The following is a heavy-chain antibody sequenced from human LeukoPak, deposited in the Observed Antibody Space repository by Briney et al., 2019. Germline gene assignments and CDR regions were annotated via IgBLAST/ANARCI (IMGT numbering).Heavy chain of an antibody. CDR3: ARRVGYYDSSGYYCFGY. CDR1: GYTFTGYY. Sequence: ASVKVSCKASGYTFTGYYMHWVRQATGQGLEWMGWMNPNSGNTGYAQKFQGRVTMTRNTSISTAYVELSSLRSEDTAVYYCARRVGYYDSSGYYCFGYWGQGTLVTVSS. D-gene: IGHD3-22*01. V-gene: IGHV1-8*02. J-gene: IGHJ4*02. CDR2: MNPNSGNT.